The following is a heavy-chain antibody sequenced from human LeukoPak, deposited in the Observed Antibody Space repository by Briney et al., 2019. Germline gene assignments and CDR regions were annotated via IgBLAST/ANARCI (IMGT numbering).Heavy chain of an antibody. J-gene: IGHJ5*02. CDR3: ARGTYGSGWNWFDP. CDR2: ISSSSSYT. CDR1: GFTFSDCY. Sequence: LGGSLRLSCAASGFTFSDCYMSWIRQAPGKGLEWVSYISSSSSYTNYADSVKGRFTISRDNAKNSLYLQMNSLRAEDTAVYYCARGTYGSGWNWFDPWGQGTLVTVSS. V-gene: IGHV3-11*05. D-gene: IGHD3-10*01.